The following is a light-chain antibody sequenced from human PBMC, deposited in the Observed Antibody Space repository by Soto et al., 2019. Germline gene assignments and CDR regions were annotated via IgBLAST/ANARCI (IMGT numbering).Light chain of an antibody. CDR2: AAS. J-gene: IGKJ4*01. CDR1: QSIRGY. V-gene: IGKV1-39*01. Sequence: DIQMTQSPSSLSASVGDRVTVTCRASQSIRGYLNWYQQKPGEAPKLLIYAASSLHSGVPSRFSGSGSGTDFTLTISSLHPEDFATYSCQQTYRIPLTFGGGTKVEIK. CDR3: QQTYRIPLT.